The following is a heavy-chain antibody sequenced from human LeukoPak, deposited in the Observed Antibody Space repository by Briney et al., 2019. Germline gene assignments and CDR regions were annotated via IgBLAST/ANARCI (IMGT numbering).Heavy chain of an antibody. CDR1: GGSISSGNDY. CDR3: ARGIAARDYYYYMDV. CDR2: IFTSGST. Sequence: SETLSLTCTVSGGSISSGNDYWSWIRQPAGKGLEWIGRIFTSGSTYYNPSLKSRVTISVDTSKNQFSLKLSSVTAADTAVYYCARGIAARDYYYYMDVWGKGTTLTVSS. D-gene: IGHD6-6*01. J-gene: IGHJ6*03. V-gene: IGHV4-61*02.